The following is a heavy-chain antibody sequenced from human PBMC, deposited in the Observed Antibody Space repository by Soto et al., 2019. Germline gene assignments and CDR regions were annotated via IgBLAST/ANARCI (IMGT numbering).Heavy chain of an antibody. V-gene: IGHV4-30-4*01. Sequence: PSETLSLTCTVSGGSISSGDYYWSWIRQPPGKGLEWIGYIYYSGSTFYNPSLKNRVTISLDTSKIQFSLKLSSVTAADTAVYYCAREAGGSNIAAVLLDPWGQGTLVTVSS. D-gene: IGHD3-3*02. CDR2: IYYSGST. CDR1: GGSISSGDYY. J-gene: IGHJ5*02. CDR3: AREAGGSNIAAVLLDP.